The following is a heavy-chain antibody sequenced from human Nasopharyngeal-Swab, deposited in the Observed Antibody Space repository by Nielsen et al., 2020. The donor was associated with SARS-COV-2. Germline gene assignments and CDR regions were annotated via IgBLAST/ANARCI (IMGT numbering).Heavy chain of an antibody. D-gene: IGHD2-15*01. CDR2: FDPEDGET. CDR1: GYTLTELS. V-gene: IGHV1-24*01. Sequence: ASVKVSCKVSGYTLTELSMHWVRQAPGKGLEWMGGFDPEDGETIYAQKFQGRVTMTEDTSTDTAYMELRSLRSDDTAVYYCARGGVADKSEGIDYWGQGTLVTVSS. CDR3: ARGGVADKSEGIDY. J-gene: IGHJ4*02.